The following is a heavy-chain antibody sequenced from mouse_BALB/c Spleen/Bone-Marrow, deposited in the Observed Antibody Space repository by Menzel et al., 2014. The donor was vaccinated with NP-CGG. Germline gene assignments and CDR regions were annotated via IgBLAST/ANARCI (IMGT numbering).Heavy chain of an antibody. Sequence: VHVKQSGAELVKPGASVKLSCTASGFNIKDTYMHWVQQRPEQGLEWIGRIDPANGNTKYDPKFQGKASITADTSSNTAYLQLSSLTSEDTAVYYCAIDVYGYSFEYWGQGTPLTVPS. J-gene: IGHJ2*01. CDR3: AIDVYGYSFEY. CDR2: IDPANGNT. D-gene: IGHD2-3*01. CDR1: GFNIKDTY. V-gene: IGHV14-3*02.